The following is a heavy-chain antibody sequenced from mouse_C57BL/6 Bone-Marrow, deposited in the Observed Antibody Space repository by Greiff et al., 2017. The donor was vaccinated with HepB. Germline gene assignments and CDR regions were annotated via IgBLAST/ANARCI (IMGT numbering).Heavy chain of an antibody. Sequence: LVESGAELVRPGASVKLSCTASGFNIKDDYMHWVKQRPEQGLEWIGWIDPENGDTEYASKFQGKVTITADTSSNTAYLQLSSLTSEDTAVYYCTTDLFDYWGQGTTLTVSS. CDR3: TTDLFDY. J-gene: IGHJ2*01. CDR2: IDPENGDT. V-gene: IGHV14-4*01. CDR1: GFNIKDDY.